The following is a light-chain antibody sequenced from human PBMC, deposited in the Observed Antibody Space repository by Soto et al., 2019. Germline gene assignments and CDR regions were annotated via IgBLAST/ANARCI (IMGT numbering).Light chain of an antibody. CDR1: SSDVGGCNY. V-gene: IGLV2-8*01. CDR3: SSYAGNDNVI. CDR2: EVS. Sequence: QSVLTQPPSASGSPGQSVTISCTGTSSDVGGCNYVAWYQQHPGKAPKLMIYEVSKRPSGVPDRFSGSKSGNTASLTVSGLQAEDEADYYCSSYAGNDNVIFGGGTKLTVL. J-gene: IGLJ2*01.